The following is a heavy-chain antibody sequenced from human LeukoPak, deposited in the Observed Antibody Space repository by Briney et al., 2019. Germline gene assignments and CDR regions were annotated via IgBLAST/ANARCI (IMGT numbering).Heavy chain of an antibody. Sequence: GGSLRLSCVASGFTFDNYAMHWVRQAPGKGLEWVALVSHDGSNKYYADSVKGRFSISRDNAKNSLYLQMNSLRAEDTAVYYCARGQWSATSFDYWGQGTLVTVSS. CDR3: ARGQWSATSFDY. CDR1: GFTFDNYA. V-gene: IGHV3-30-3*01. J-gene: IGHJ4*02. CDR2: VSHDGSNK. D-gene: IGHD4/OR15-4a*01.